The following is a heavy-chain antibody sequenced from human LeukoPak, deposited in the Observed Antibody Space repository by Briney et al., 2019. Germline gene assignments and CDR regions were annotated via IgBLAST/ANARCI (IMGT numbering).Heavy chain of an antibody. Sequence: VASVKVSCKASGYTFTGYYMHWVRQAPGQGLEWMGWFNPNSGGTNYAQKFQGRVTMTRDTSISTAYMELSRLRSDDTVVYDCAVGGVLTGYYTGGYWGQGTLVTVSS. CDR2: FNPNSGGT. D-gene: IGHD3-9*01. V-gene: IGHV1-2*02. CDR1: GYTFTGYY. J-gene: IGHJ4*02. CDR3: AVGGVLTGYYTGGY.